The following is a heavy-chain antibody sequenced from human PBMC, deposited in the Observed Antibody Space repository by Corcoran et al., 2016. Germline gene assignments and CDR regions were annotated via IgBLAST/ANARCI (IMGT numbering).Heavy chain of an antibody. CDR2: IFSNDEK. D-gene: IGHD2-15*01. Sequence: QVTLKESGPVLVKPTETLTLTCTVSGFSLSNARMGVSWIRQPPGKALEWLAHIFSNDEKSYSTSLKSRLTISKDTSKSQVVLTMTNMDPVDTATDYCARSFGVGYCSGGSCYPPYYFDYWGQGTLVTVSS. J-gene: IGHJ4*02. CDR3: ARSFGVGYCSGGSCYPPYYFDY. CDR1: GFSLSNARMG. V-gene: IGHV2-26*01.